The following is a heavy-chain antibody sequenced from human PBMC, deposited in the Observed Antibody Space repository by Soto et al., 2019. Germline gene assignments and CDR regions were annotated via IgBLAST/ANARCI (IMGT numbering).Heavy chain of an antibody. CDR1: GGSISSYY. J-gene: IGHJ2*01. D-gene: IGHD3-10*01. Sequence: QVQLQESGPGLVKPSETLSLTCTVSGGSISSYYWSWIRQPPGKGLEWIGYIYYSGSTNYNPSLKSRVSLSVDTAKNLFSLKLRSVTAADTAVYYCASSASYYGSGSTYWYFDLWGRGTLVTVSS. V-gene: IGHV4-59*08. CDR2: IYYSGST. CDR3: ASSASYYGSGSTYWYFDL.